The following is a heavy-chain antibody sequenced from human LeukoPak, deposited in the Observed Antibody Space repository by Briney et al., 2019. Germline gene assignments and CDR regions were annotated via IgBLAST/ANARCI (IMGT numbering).Heavy chain of an antibody. D-gene: IGHD1-26*01. V-gene: IGHV3-21*01. CDR3: AREPPRKVGATTDFDY. CDR2: ISSSSSYI. J-gene: IGHJ4*02. CDR1: GFTFSSYS. Sequence: GGSLRLSCAASGFTFSSYSMNWVRQAPGKGLEWVSSISSSSSYIYYADSVKGRFTISIDNAKNSRYLQMNSLRAEDTAVYYCAREPPRKVGATTDFDYWGQGTLVTVSS.